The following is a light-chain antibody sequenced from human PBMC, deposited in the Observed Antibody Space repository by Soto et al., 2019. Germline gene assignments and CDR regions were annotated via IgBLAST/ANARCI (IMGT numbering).Light chain of an antibody. V-gene: IGKV1-33*01. J-gene: IGKJ2*01. Sequence: DIQMTQSPSSLSASVGDRVTITCQASQDIRNYLNWYQQKPGKAPKFLIYDASNLERGVPSRFSGSGSGTDFTFTISSLQPEDIGTYYCQQYDNPAFTFGQGTKVDIK. CDR1: QDIRNY. CDR2: DAS. CDR3: QQYDNPAFT.